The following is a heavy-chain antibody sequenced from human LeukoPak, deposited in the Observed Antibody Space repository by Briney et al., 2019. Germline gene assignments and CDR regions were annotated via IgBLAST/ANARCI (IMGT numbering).Heavy chain of an antibody. CDR2: IHYSGST. CDR3: ARGPSLSIRSGWFPFDP. J-gene: IGHJ5*02. D-gene: IGHD6-19*01. V-gene: IGHV4-61*01. Sequence: SETLSLTCTVSGGSVSSGSYYWSWIRQPPGKGLEWIGYIHYSGSTNYNPSLKSRVTISVDTSKNQFSLKVSSVTAADTAVYYCARGPSLSIRSGWFPFDPWGQGTLVTVSS. CDR1: GGSVSSGSYY.